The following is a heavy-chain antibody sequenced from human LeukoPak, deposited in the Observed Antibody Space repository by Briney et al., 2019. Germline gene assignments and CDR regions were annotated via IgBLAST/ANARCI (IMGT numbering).Heavy chain of an antibody. J-gene: IGHJ4*02. CDR1: GFTFSSYE. Sequence: PGGSLRLSCAASGFTFSSYEMNWVRQAPGKGLEWVSYISSSGSTIYYADSVKGRFTISRDNAKNTLYLQMNSLKTEDTAIYYCTTPPDSGQGTLVTVSS. D-gene: IGHD1-14*01. V-gene: IGHV3-48*03. CDR2: ISSSGSTI. CDR3: TTPPD.